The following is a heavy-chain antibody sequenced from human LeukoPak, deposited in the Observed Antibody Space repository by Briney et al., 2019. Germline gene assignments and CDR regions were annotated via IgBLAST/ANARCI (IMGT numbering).Heavy chain of an antibody. J-gene: IGHJ6*02. D-gene: IGHD3-10*01. CDR3: ARDMAMVRGNGMDV. Sequence: PGRSLRLSCAASGFIFVDYAMHWVRQAPGQGLEWVAGISWNSGSIDYEDSVKGRITISRDNAKNSLYLQMNSLRAEDTALYYCARDMAMVRGNGMDVWGQGTTVTVSS. V-gene: IGHV3-9*01. CDR2: ISWNSGSI. CDR1: GFIFVDYA.